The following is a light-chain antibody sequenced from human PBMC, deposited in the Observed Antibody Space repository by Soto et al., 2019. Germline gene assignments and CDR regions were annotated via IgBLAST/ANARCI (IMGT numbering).Light chain of an antibody. V-gene: IGKV1-39*01. CDR1: QSISTY. J-gene: IGKJ3*01. CDR3: QQSSNRPLT. Sequence: DIQMTQSPSSLSASVGDGVTITCRTSQSISTYLNWYQHKPGKAQKLLIYAASSLQSGVPSRFSCSGSDTHFTLTVSSLQPEDFATYYCQQSSNRPLTFGPGTKVDIK. CDR2: AAS.